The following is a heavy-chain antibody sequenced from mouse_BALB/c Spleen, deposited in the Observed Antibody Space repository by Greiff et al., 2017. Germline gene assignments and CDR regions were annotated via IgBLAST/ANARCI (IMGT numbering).Heavy chain of an antibody. D-gene: IGHD1-1*01. CDR2: IYPSDSYT. CDR3: TRRDLVGSRMDY. Sequence: QVQLQQPGAELVRPGASVKLSCKASGYTFTSYWINWVKQRPGQGLEWIGNIYPSDSYTNYNQKFKDKATLTVDKSSSTAYMQLSSPTSEDSAVYYCTRRDLVGSRMDYWGQGTSVTVSS. CDR1: GYTFTSYW. V-gene: IGHV1-69*02. J-gene: IGHJ4*01.